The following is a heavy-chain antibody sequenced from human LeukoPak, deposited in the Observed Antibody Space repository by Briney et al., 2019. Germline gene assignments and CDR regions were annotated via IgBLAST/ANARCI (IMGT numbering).Heavy chain of an antibody. J-gene: IGHJ4*02. CDR3: VSAYGGLLDY. CDR1: GFTFSAYE. V-gene: IGHV3-48*03. D-gene: IGHD3-16*01. CDR2: ISGSGETI. Sequence: GGSLRLSCAASGFTFSAYETNWVRQAPGKGLEWFSYISGSGETIYYAASVKGRFTISRDNAKNSLSLQMNSLRAEDTAVYYCVSAYGGLLDYWGQGTLVTVSS.